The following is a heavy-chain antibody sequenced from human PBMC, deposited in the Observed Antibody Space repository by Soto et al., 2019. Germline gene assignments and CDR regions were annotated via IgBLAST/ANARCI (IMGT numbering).Heavy chain of an antibody. CDR2: IKSDGSST. CDR1: GFTFSFYS. Sequence: GGSLILSCAASGFTFSFYSMHWVRQAPGKGLVWVSRIKSDGSSTSYADSVKGRFTIPRDNAKNALYLQMNSLRAEDTAVYYCAREACSGGNCFYFGPDYWGQGTLVTVSS. D-gene: IGHD2-15*01. V-gene: IGHV3-74*01. CDR3: AREACSGGNCFYFGPDY. J-gene: IGHJ4*02.